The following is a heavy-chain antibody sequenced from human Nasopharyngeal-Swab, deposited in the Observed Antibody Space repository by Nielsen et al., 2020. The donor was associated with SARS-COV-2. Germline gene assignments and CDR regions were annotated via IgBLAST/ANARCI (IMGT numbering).Heavy chain of an antibody. Sequence: GGSLRLSCAASGFIFSSYAMHWVRQAPGKGLEWVAVISYDGSNKYYADSVKGRFTISRDNSKNTLYLQMNSLRAEDTAVYYCARAGSGSYYYGMDVWGQGTTVTVSS. J-gene: IGHJ6*02. CDR1: GFIFSSYA. CDR3: ARAGSGSYYYGMDV. D-gene: IGHD3-10*01. V-gene: IGHV3-30-3*01. CDR2: ISYDGSNK.